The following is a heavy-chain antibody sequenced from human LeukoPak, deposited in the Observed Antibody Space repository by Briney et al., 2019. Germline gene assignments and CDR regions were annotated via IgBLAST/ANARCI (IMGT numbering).Heavy chain of an antibody. CDR1: GFTFSSYS. D-gene: IGHD6-13*01. V-gene: IGHV3-21*01. CDR2: ISSSSSYI. J-gene: IGHJ4*02. Sequence: PGGSLRLSCAASGFTFSSYSMNWVRQAPGKGLEWVSSISSSSSYIYYADSVKGRFTISRDNAKNSLYLQMNSLRSEDTAVYYCARCDSYGSSWSRQFDYWGQGTLVIVSS. CDR3: ARCDSYGSSWSRQFDY.